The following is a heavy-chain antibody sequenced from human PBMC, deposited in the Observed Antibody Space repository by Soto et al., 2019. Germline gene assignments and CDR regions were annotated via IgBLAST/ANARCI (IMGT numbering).Heavy chain of an antibody. CDR2: IYWNDDK. D-gene: IGHD3-16*01. J-gene: IGHJ4*02. V-gene: IGHV2-5*01. Sequence: QITLKESGPTLVKPTQPLTLTCTVSGFSLTTSGVGVGWIRQPPGKALECLVLIYWNDDKRYSPSLKSRLTSSKDTSKNHAVRTITNIDPVDKATYYCAHSYYDQIGWIHFDHWGKGTLVTVSS. CDR1: GFSLTTSGVG. CDR3: AHSYYDQIGWIHFDH.